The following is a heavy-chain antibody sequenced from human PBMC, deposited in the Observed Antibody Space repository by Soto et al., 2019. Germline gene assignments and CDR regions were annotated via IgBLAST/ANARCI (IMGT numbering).Heavy chain of an antibody. D-gene: IGHD3-3*01. CDR2: ISAYNGNT. CDR1: GYTFTSYG. V-gene: IGHV1-18*01. Sequence: GASVKVSCKASGYTFTSYGISWVRQAPGQGLEWMGWISAYNGNTNYAQKLQGRVTMTTDTSTSTAYVELRSLRSDDTAVYYCARDSYYDFWSGLNYYGMDVWGQGTTVTVSS. J-gene: IGHJ6*02. CDR3: ARDSYYDFWSGLNYYGMDV.